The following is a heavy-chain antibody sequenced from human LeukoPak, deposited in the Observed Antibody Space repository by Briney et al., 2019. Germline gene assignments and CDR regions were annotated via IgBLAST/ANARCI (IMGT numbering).Heavy chain of an antibody. CDR1: GYTFTSYG. V-gene: IGHV1-3*01. D-gene: IGHD1-14*01. Sequence: GASVKVSCKASGYTFTSYGISWVRQAPGQRLEWMGWINAGNGNTKYSQKFQGRVTITRDTSASTAYMELSSLRSEDTAVYYCAKAFGSRKAFDIWGQGTMVTVSS. CDR2: INAGNGNT. CDR3: AKAFGSRKAFDI. J-gene: IGHJ3*02.